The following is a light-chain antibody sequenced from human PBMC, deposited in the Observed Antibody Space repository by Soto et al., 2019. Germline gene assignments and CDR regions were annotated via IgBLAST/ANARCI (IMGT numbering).Light chain of an antibody. V-gene: IGKV2D-29*01. Sequence: DVVMTQTPLSLSVTPGQPASISCKSSQSLLHTDGKTYLYWYLQKPGHPPQLLIYEVFNRFSGVPDRVSGSGSGTDFTMKISRVEAEDVGTYYCMQTIQPLLTFGGGTKVEI. CDR1: QSLLHTDGKTY. J-gene: IGKJ4*01. CDR3: MQTIQPLLT. CDR2: EVF.